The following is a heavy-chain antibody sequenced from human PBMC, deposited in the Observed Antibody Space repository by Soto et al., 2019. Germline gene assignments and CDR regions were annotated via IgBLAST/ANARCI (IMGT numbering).Heavy chain of an antibody. CDR2: INHSGST. CDR3: ARHLTYYYDSSGYYIGYFDY. CDR1: GGSFSGYY. J-gene: IGHJ4*02. V-gene: IGHV4-34*01. D-gene: IGHD3-22*01. Sequence: PSETLSLTCAVYGGSFSGYYWTWIRQPPGKGLEWIGEINHSGSTYYNPSLKSRVTISVDTSKNQFSLKLSSVTAADTAVYYCARHLTYYYDSSGYYIGYFDYWGQGALVTVS.